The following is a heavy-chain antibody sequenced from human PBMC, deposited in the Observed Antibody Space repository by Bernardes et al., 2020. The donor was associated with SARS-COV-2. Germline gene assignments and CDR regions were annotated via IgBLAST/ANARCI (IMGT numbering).Heavy chain of an antibody. D-gene: IGHD4-17*01. Sequence: GSLRLYCAASGFTFSSYSMNWIRQAPGRGLEWVSYISSSTNTIYYADSVKGRFTISRDNAKNSLYLQMYNLRAEDTAVYYCARDEHGDYFFDYWGQGTLVTVSS. CDR3: ARDEHGDYFFDY. V-gene: IGHV3-48*01. CDR2: ISSSTNTI. J-gene: IGHJ4*02. CDR1: GFTFSSYS.